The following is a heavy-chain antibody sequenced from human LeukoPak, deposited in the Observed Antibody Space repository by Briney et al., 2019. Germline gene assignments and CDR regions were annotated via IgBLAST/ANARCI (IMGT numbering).Heavy chain of an antibody. D-gene: IGHD4-17*01. V-gene: IGHV4-39*01. J-gene: IGHJ4*02. CDR3: FRGTTRLDY. CDR2: IYYSGST. CDR1: GGSISSSSYY. Sequence: SETLSLTCIVSGGSISSSSYYWGWIRQPPGKGLEWIGSIYYSGSTYYNPSLKSRVTISVDTSKNQFSLKLSSVTAADTAVYYCFRGTTRLDYWGQGTLVTVSS.